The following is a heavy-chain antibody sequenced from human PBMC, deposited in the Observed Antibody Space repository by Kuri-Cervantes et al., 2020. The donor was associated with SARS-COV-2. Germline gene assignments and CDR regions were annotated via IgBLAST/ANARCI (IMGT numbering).Heavy chain of an antibody. D-gene: IGHD1-20*01. CDR1: GFTFDDYA. V-gene: IGHV3-9*01. Sequence: SLKISCAASGFTFDDYAMHWVRQAPGKGLEWVSGISRNSGARGYADSVKGRFTVSRDNAKNSLYLQMNSLRAEDTAVYYCASLDITIYYYYGMDVWGQGTTVTVSS. CDR3: ASLDITIYYYYGMDV. CDR2: ISRNSGAR. J-gene: IGHJ6*02.